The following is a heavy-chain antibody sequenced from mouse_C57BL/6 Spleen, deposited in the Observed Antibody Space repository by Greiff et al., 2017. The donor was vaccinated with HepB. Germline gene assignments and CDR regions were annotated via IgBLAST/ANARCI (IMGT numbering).Heavy chain of an antibody. J-gene: IGHJ2*01. CDR2: IHPSDSDT. V-gene: IGHV1-74*01. CDR1: GYTFTSYW. D-gene: IGHD2-4*01. CDR3: ARERLRQGFDY. Sequence: VQLQQPGAELVKPGASVKVSCKASGYTFTSYWMHWVKQRPGQGLEWIGRIHPSDSDTNYNGKFKGKATLTADKSSSTAYMQLSSLTSEDSAVYFCARERLRQGFDYWGQGTTLTVSS.